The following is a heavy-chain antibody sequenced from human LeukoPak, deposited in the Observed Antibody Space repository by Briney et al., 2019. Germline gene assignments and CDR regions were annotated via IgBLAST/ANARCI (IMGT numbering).Heavy chain of an antibody. J-gene: IGHJ4*01. CDR2: LSSGGPT. D-gene: IGHD3-9*01. V-gene: IGHV4-39*01. CDR1: GVSITSINYY. CDR3: ARRNILSGYYHFDY. Sequence: SEALSLTCTVSGVSITSINYYWAWLRQPPGKGLEWIGSLSSGGPTYNNPSLESRTSISADTSSNQLFLKLTSVTAADTAVYFCARRNILSGYYHFDYWGHGTLVTVSS.